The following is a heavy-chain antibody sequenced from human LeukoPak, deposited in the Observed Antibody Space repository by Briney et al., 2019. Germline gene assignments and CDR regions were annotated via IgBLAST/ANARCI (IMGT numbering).Heavy chain of an antibody. J-gene: IGHJ4*02. CDR3: ARVVTAIQIRPYFDY. CDR2: INADNGNT. Sequence: ASVKVSCKASGGTFSSYAISWVRQAPGQRLEWMGWINADNGNTKYSQKFQGRVTITRDTSASTVYLELSSLRSEDTAVYYCARVVTAIQIRPYFDYWGQGTLVTVSS. V-gene: IGHV1-3*01. CDR1: GGTFSSYA. D-gene: IGHD2-21*02.